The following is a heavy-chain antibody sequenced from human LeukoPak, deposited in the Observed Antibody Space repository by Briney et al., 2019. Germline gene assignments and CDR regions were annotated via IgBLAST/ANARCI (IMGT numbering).Heavy chain of an antibody. CDR1: GFTFSSYW. V-gene: IGHV3-7*01. D-gene: IGHD6-13*01. CDR3: TTDGHYSISD. Sequence: GGSLRLSCVASGFTFSSYWMTWVRQAPGKGLEWVANIKTDGSQIYYVDSVKGRFTISRDNAKNTVFLQMNSLGGEDTAVYYCTTDGHYSISDWGQGTLVTVSS. CDR2: IKTDGSQI. J-gene: IGHJ4*02.